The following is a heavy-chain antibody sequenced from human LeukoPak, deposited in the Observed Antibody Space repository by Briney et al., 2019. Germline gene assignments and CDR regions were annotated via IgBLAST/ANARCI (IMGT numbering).Heavy chain of an antibody. Sequence: PGGSLRLSCAASGFTFSSYGMHWVRQAPGKGLEWVAVIWYDGSNKCYADSVKGRFTISRDNSKNTLYLQMNSLRAEDTAVYYCARAGIAVAGTAFDIWGQGTMVTVSS. D-gene: IGHD6-19*01. CDR1: GFTFSSYG. CDR3: ARAGIAVAGTAFDI. J-gene: IGHJ3*02. CDR2: IWYDGSNK. V-gene: IGHV3-33*01.